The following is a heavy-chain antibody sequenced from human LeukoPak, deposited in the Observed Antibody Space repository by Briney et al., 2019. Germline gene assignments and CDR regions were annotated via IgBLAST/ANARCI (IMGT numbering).Heavy chain of an antibody. D-gene: IGHD3-9*01. CDR3: AKGADILTGYSYYFDY. Sequence: GGSLRLSCAASGFTFDDYAMHWVRQAPGKGLEWVSGISWNSGSIGYADSVKGRFTISRDNAKNSLYLQMNSLRAEDAALYYCAKGADILTGYSYYFDYWGQGTLVTISS. J-gene: IGHJ4*02. V-gene: IGHV3-9*01. CDR2: ISWNSGSI. CDR1: GFTFDDYA.